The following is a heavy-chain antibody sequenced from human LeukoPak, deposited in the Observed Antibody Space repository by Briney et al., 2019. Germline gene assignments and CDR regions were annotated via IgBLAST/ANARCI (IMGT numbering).Heavy chain of an antibody. J-gene: IGHJ6*02. Sequence: SETLSLTCTVSGGSISSYYWSWIRQPPGKGLEWIGYIYYSGSTNYNPSLKSRVTISVDTSKNQFSLKLSSVTAADTAVYYCARLRRGTYCSGGSCYSDSYYGMDVWGQGTTVTVSS. CDR1: GGSISSYY. CDR3: ARLRRGTYCSGGSCYSDSYYGMDV. V-gene: IGHV4-59*08. D-gene: IGHD2-15*01. CDR2: IYYSGST.